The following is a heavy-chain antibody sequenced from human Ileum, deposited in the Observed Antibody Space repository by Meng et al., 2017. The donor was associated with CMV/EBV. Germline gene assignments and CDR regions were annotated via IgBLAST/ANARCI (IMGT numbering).Heavy chain of an antibody. V-gene: IGHV4-34*01. J-gene: IGHJ6*02. CDR3: ARGRRGGAARLPSRYYAMDV. CDR2: ITQSGIT. Sequence: GSLRLSCAVYGGSFSGYYWSWIRQPPGKGLEWIGAITQSGITNYNPSLTSPVTTSVDTSKNQFSLKVRSVTAADTGVYYCARGRRGGAARLPSRYYAMDVWGQGTTVTVSS. D-gene: IGHD6-6*01. CDR1: GGSFSGYY.